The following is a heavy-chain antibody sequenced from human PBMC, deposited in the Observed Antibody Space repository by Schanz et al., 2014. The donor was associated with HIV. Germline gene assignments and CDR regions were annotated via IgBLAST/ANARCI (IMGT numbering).Heavy chain of an antibody. D-gene: IGHD3-16*01. CDR1: GFTFSDYP. Sequence: EVHLVESGGGLIKPGRSLRLSCTTSGFTFSDYPVSWLRQAPGKGLEWVSTISAGVGTASYADSVKGRFTISRDNSKKMLFLQMNRLRAEDTAVYYCAIRTPMISFGAFDIWGRGTMVTVSS. CDR3: AIRTPMISFGAFDI. CDR2: ISAGVGTA. V-gene: IGHV3-23*04. J-gene: IGHJ3*02.